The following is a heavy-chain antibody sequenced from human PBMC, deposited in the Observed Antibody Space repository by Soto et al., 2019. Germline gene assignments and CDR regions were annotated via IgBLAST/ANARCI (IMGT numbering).Heavy chain of an antibody. D-gene: IGHD6-19*01. CDR1: GFTFSSYS. V-gene: IGHV3-48*02. Sequence: GGSLRLSCAASGFTFSSYSMNWVRQAPGKGLEWVSYISSSSSTIYYADSVKGRFTISRDNAKNSLYLQMNSLRDEDTAVYYCARGLLSFGAVADYFDYWGQGTLVTVSS. CDR2: ISSSSSTI. J-gene: IGHJ4*02. CDR3: ARGLLSFGAVADYFDY.